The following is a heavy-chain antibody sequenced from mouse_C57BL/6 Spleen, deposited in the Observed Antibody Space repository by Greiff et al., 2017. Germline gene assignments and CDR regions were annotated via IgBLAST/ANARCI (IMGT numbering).Heavy chain of an antibody. V-gene: IGHV1-31*01. CDR2: IYPYNGVS. Sequence: EVQLQQSGPELVKPGASVKISCKASGFSFTGYYMHWVKQSHGTILDWIGYIYPYNGVSSYNQKFKGKATLTVDKSSSTAYMELRSLTSEDSAVYYCAREGSGLLRSSFDYWGQGTTLTVSS. CDR3: AREGSGLLRSSFDY. CDR1: GFSFTGYY. J-gene: IGHJ2*01. D-gene: IGHD1-1*01.